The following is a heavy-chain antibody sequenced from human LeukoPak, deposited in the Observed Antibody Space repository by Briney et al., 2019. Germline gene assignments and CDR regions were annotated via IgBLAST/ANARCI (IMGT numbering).Heavy chain of an antibody. D-gene: IGHD6-6*01. CDR2: ISWNSGDI. V-gene: IGHV3-9*01. CDR1: GFTFDDYA. J-gene: IGHJ4*02. CDR3: AKWKYSNSGIDDY. Sequence: GGSLRLSCAASGFTFDDYAMDWVRQAPGKGLEWLSGISWNSGDIGYADSVKGRFTISRDNAKNSLFLQMNSLRAEDTAVYYCAKWKYSNSGIDDYWGQGTLVTVSS.